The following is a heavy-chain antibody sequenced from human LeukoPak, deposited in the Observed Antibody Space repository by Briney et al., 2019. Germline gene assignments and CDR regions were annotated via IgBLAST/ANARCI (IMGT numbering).Heavy chain of an antibody. D-gene: IGHD5-18*01. Sequence: GGSLRLSCAASGFTFSSYSMNWVRQAPGKGLEWVSSISSSSSYIYYADSVKGRFTISRDNPKNSLYLQMNRLRAEDTAVYYCARLDTAMGTAGFDYWGQGTLVTVSS. J-gene: IGHJ4*02. CDR1: GFTFSSYS. CDR3: ARLDTAMGTAGFDY. V-gene: IGHV3-21*01. CDR2: ISSSSSYI.